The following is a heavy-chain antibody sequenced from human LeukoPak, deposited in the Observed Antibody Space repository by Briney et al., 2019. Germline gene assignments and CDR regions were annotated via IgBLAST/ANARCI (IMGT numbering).Heavy chain of an antibody. J-gene: IGHJ5*02. CDR3: ARDGYTRGSWFDP. CDR1: GGTFSSYA. V-gene: IGHV1-69*05. Sequence: SVKVSCKASGGTFSSYAISWVRQASGQGLEWMGGIIPIFGTANYAQKFQGRVTITTDESTSTAYMELSSLRSEDTAVYYCARDGYTRGSWFDPWGQGTLVTVSS. CDR2: IIPIFGTA. D-gene: IGHD5-24*01.